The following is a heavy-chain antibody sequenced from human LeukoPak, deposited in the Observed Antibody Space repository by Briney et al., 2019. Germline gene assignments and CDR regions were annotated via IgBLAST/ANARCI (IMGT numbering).Heavy chain of an antibody. D-gene: IGHD3-9*01. CDR2: TYYRSKWYN. CDR1: GDSVSSKSAA. J-gene: IGHJ4*02. Sequence: SQTLSLTCAISGDSVSSKSAAWNWIRQSPSRGLEWLGRTYYRSKWYNDYAVSVKSRISINPDTSKNQFSLQLNSVTPEDTAVYYCARAFDILTGSLDLFDYWGQGSLVTVSS. CDR3: ARAFDILTGSLDLFDY. V-gene: IGHV6-1*01.